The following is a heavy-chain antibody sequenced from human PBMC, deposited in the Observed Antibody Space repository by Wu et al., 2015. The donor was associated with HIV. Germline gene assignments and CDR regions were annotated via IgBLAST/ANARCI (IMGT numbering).Heavy chain of an antibody. D-gene: IGHD3-10*01. CDR2: ISTYNGKT. CDR3: AVMVRGVIIRRYFDY. Sequence: QVQLVQSGAEVKKPGSSVKVSCKASGGTFSSYAISWVRQAPGQGLEWMGWISTYNGKTDYTQKVQGRVTLTTDTSTSTAYMELRSLTSDDTAMYYCAVMVRGVIIRRYFDYWARERWSSSPQ. J-gene: IGHJ4*02. CDR1: GGTFSSYA. V-gene: IGHV1-18*01.